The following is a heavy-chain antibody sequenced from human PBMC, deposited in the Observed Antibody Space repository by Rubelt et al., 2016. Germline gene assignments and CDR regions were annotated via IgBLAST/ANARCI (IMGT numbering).Heavy chain of an antibody. D-gene: IGHD3-22*01. Sequence: EWVPAISGSGGSTYYADSVKGRFTISRDNSKNTLYLQMNSLRAEDTAVYYCAKDLTNYYDSSGSLWGQGTLVTVSS. CDR3: AKDLTNYYDSSGSL. J-gene: IGHJ4*02. V-gene: IGHV3-23*01. CDR2: ISGSGGST.